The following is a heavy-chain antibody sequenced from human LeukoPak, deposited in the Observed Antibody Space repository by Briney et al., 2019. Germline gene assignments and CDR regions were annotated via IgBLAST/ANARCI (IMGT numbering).Heavy chain of an antibody. D-gene: IGHD2-2*01. J-gene: IGHJ4*02. CDR3: ARQGYCSSTSCQGYFDY. V-gene: IGHV1-46*01. CDR2: INPSGGST. Sequence: ASVKVSCMASGYTFTSYYMHWVRQAPGQGLEWMGIINPSGGSTSYAQKFQGGVTMTRDTSTSTVYMELSSLRSEDTAVYYCARQGYCSSTSCQGYFDYWGQGTLVTVSS. CDR1: GYTFTSYY.